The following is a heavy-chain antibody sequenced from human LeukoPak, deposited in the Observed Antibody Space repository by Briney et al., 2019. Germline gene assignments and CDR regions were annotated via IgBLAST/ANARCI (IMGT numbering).Heavy chain of an antibody. J-gene: IGHJ5*02. V-gene: IGHV4-34*01. CDR3: AREYGSSHSFDP. CDR1: GGSFSGYY. D-gene: IGHD6-13*01. Sequence: SETLSLTCAVYGGSFSGYYWSWIRQPPGKGLEWSGEINHRGSTNYNPSLKSRVTISIDTSKNQSSLKLSSVTAADTAIYYCAREYGSSHSFDPWGQGTLVTVSS. CDR2: INHRGST.